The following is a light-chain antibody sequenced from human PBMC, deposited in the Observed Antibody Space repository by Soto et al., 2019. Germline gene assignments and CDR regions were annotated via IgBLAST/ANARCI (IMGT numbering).Light chain of an antibody. CDR2: DVT. V-gene: IGLV2-18*01. CDR3: SLYTSSSTWV. J-gene: IGLJ3*02. Sequence: QSALTQPPSVSGSPGQSVTISCTVTSSDVGDYEYVSWYQQAPGTAPKLIIFDVTNRPSGVPDRFSGSKSGNTPSLTIFGLQAEDEADYYCSLYTSSSTWVFGGGTKLIVL. CDR1: SSDVGDYEY.